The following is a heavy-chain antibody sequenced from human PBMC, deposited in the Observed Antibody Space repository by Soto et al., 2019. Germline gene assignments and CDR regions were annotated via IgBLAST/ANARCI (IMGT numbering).Heavy chain of an antibody. CDR3: ARAGYYGSGSYYNVLPYYGMDV. CDR1: GYTFTGYY. CDR2: INPNSGGT. V-gene: IGHV1-2*02. Sequence: ASMKVTCKASGYTFTGYYMHCVRQAPGQGLEWMGWINPNSGGTNYAQKFQGRVTMTRDTSISTAYMELSRLRSDDTAVYYCARAGYYGSGSYYNVLPYYGMDVWGQGTTVTVSS. D-gene: IGHD3-10*01. J-gene: IGHJ6*02.